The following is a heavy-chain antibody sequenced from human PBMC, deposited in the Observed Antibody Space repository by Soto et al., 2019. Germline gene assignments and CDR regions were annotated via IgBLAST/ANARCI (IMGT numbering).Heavy chain of an antibody. CDR1: GVSFSSYY. CDR2: INHSGNT. CDR3: ARDAKCYYDDVTKYYFDS. D-gene: IGHD3-10*01. J-gene: IGHJ4*02. Sequence: PSETLSLTCAVYGVSFSSYYCNWIVQSPGRGLEWIGEINHSGNTNYNPSLKSRVTISVDASKNQFSLNLRSVTATDTAVYYCARDAKCYYDDVTKYYFDSWGQGTLVTVSS. V-gene: IGHV4-34*01.